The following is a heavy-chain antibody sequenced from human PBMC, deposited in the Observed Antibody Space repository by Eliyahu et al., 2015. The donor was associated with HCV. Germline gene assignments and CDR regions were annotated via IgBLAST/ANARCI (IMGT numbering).Heavy chain of an antibody. J-gene: IGHJ5*02. D-gene: IGHD1-26*01. CDR2: IWHDGSDK. CDR3: ARMYSGSTEDWFDP. V-gene: IGHV3-33*01. CDR1: GFTFSSFG. Sequence: QVQLVESGGGVVQPGRSLRLSCAASGFTFSSFGMHWVRQAPGKGLEWVAVIWHDGSDKSYADSVKGRFTISRDNSKNTLYLQMNSLRAEDTALYYCARMYSGSTEDWFDPWGQGTLVTVSS.